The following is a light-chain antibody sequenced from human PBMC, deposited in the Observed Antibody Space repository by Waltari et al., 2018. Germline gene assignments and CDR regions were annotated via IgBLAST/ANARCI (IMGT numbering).Light chain of an antibody. Sequence: QSVLTQSPSASGAPGQRVTITCSGRASNTEGPGEDWYQQLTGTASKLLMYLNNQRPSGVPDRFSGSKSGTSASLAIRGRQSEDEADYYCASWDDILNGRVFGGGTKVTVL. J-gene: IGLJ3*02. CDR2: LNN. CDR3: ASWDDILNGRV. CDR1: ASNTEGPG. V-gene: IGLV1-44*01.